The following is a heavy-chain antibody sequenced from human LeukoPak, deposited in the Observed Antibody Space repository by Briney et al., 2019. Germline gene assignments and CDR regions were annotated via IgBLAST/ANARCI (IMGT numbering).Heavy chain of an antibody. Sequence: ASVKVSCKASGYTFTGYYMHWVRQAPGQGLEWMGWINPNSGGTNYAQKFEGWVTMTRDTSISTAYMELSRLRSDDTAVYYCARDCSSTSCYDVDYWGQGTPVTVSS. J-gene: IGHJ4*02. CDR2: INPNSGGT. CDR3: ARDCSSTSCYDVDY. V-gene: IGHV1-2*04. CDR1: GYTFTGYY. D-gene: IGHD2-2*01.